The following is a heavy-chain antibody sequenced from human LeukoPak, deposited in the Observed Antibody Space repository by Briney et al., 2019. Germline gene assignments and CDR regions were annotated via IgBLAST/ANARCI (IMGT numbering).Heavy chain of an antibody. CDR1: GVSISSGGYS. CDR2: IYYSGST. Sequence: SETLSLTCAVSGVSISSGGYSWSWIRQPPGKGLEWIGYIYYSGSTNYNPSLKSRVTISVDTSKNQFSLKLSSVTAADTAVYYCARGVAVAGHPDYWGQGTLVTVSS. D-gene: IGHD6-19*01. V-gene: IGHV4-61*08. J-gene: IGHJ4*02. CDR3: ARGVAVAGHPDY.